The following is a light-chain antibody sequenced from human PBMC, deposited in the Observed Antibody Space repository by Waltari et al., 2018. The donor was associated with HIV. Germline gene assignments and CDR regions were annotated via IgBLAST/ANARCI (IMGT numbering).Light chain of an antibody. V-gene: IGLV8-61*01. CDR2: NTD. CDR1: SGSVSSAYY. Sequence: QTVVTQEPSFSVSPGGTITLTCGFSSGSVSSAYYPSWYQQTTGQPPRTLIYNTDTRSSGVPDRCSGSIVGNKAALTITGAQSEDESDYYCLLYMASGRVFGGGTRLTVL. CDR3: LLYMASGRV. J-gene: IGLJ3*02.